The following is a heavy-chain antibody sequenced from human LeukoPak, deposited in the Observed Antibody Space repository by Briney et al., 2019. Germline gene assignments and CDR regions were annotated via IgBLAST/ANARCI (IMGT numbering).Heavy chain of an antibody. CDR3: ARAGYSSWSSFDY. CDR1: GFTFSNFV. Sequence: GGSLRLSCEASGFTFSNFVFHWVRQAPGKGLEWVAVVSTDGNKNYYGDSVKGRFTMSRDNSKQTLYLEMNSLRSEDTAVYYCARAGYSSWSSFDYWGQGTLVTVSS. CDR2: VSTDGNKN. D-gene: IGHD6-13*01. J-gene: IGHJ4*02. V-gene: IGHV3-30*03.